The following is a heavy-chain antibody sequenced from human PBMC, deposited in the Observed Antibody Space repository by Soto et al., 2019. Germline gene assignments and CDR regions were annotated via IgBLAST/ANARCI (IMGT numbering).Heavy chain of an antibody. CDR3: VKGPKADSSGYYFAFDI. Sequence: GGSLRLSCSASGFTFSSYAMHWVRQAPGKGLEYVSAISSNGGSTYYADSMKGRFTISRDNSKNTLYLQMSSLRAEDTAVYYCVKGPKADSSGYYFAFDIWGQGTMVTVSS. CDR2: ISSNGGST. D-gene: IGHD3-22*01. J-gene: IGHJ3*02. CDR1: GFTFSSYA. V-gene: IGHV3-64D*06.